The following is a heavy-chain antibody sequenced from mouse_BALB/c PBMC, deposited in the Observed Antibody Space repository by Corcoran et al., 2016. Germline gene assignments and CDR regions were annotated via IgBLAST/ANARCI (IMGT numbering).Heavy chain of an antibody. J-gene: IGHJ2*01. D-gene: IGHD4-1*01. CDR2: INTYNGEP. V-gene: IGHV9-1*02. CDR1: GYTFTNYG. CDR3: ARAGTGDY. Sequence: QIQLVQAGPELKKPGETVKISCKASGYTFTNYGMNWVKQVPGKGLKWMGWINTYNGEPTYADDFKGRFAFSLEPSASTAYLQINNLKNEDMATYFCARAGTGDYWGQGTTLTVSS.